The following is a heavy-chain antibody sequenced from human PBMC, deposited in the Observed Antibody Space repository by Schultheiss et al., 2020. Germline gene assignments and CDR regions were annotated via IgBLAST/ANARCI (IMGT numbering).Heavy chain of an antibody. D-gene: IGHD6-6*01. J-gene: IGHJ6*02. CDR2: ISSSGSTI. Sequence: GGSLRLSCAASGFTFSDYYMSWIRQAPGKGLEWVSYISSSGSTIYYADSVKGRFTISRDNAKNSLYLQMNSLRAEDTALYYCAAGYGSSAEYYYYYGMDVWGQGTTVTVSS. CDR1: GFTFSDYY. CDR3: AAGYGSSAEYYYYYGMDV. V-gene: IGHV3-11*01.